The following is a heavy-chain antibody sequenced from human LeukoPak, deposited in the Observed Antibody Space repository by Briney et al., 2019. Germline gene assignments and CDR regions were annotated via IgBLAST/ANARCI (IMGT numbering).Heavy chain of an antibody. D-gene: IGHD2-15*01. J-gene: IGHJ6*02. CDR2: ISSSSSTI. CDR3: AREVVVAPHYYGMDV. Sequence: GGSLRLSCAASGFTFSSYSMNWVRQAPGKGLEWVSYISSSSSTIYYADSVKGRFTISRDNAKNSLYLQMNSLRAEDTAVYYCAREVVVAPHYYGMDVWGQGTTVTVSS. V-gene: IGHV3-48*04. CDR1: GFTFSSYS.